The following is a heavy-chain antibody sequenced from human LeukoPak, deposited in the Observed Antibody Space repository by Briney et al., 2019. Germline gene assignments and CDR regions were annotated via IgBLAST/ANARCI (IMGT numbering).Heavy chain of an antibody. D-gene: IGHD6-13*01. J-gene: IGHJ4*02. CDR2: IYYTGST. V-gene: IGHV4-39*01. Sequence: SETLSLTCTVSGGSISSSSYYWGWIRQPPGKGLEWIGSIYYTGSTYYNPSLKSRVTISVDTSKNQFSLKLSSVTAADTAVYYCARGPMAAAAYYFDYWGQGTLVTVSS. CDR1: GGSISSSSYY. CDR3: ARGPMAAAAYYFDY.